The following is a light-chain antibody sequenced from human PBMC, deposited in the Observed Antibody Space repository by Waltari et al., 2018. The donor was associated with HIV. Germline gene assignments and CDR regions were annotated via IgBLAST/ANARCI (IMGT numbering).Light chain of an antibody. CDR3: QSYDRGLSGPI. CDR1: SSNIGAASG. V-gene: IGLV1-40*01. J-gene: IGLJ2*01. CDR2: GNH. Sequence: QSVLTQPHSVSGAPAQRVTISCTGSSSNIGAASGVNVYTQLPRTAPKLLIYGNHNRPSGVPDRFSASKSGTSASLAITGLQTEDEADYYCQSYDRGLSGPIFGGGTKVTVL.